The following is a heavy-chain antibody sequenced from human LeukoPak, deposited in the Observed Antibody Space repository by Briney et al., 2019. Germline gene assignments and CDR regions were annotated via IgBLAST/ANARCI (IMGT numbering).Heavy chain of an antibody. CDR3: ANSAFFWSAHPKFDD. D-gene: IGHD3-3*01. Sequence: GGSLRLSCIASGVALNRHVLSWVRQAPGKGLEWVSSIGGVGDRAHYADSVKGRFTISRDYSKNTLFLQLNSLRAEDTATYYCANSAFFWSAHPKFDDWGQGTLVTVSS. V-gene: IGHV3-23*01. CDR1: GVALNRHV. CDR2: IGGVGDRA. J-gene: IGHJ4*02.